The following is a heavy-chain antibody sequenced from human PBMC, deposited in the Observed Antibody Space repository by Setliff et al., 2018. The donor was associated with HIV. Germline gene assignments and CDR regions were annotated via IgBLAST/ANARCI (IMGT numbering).Heavy chain of an antibody. D-gene: IGHD4-17*01. J-gene: IGHJ3*02. CDR1: GFTFSSYG. CDR2: IWYDGSNK. Sequence: GGSLRLSCAASGFTFSSYGMHWVRQAPGKGLEWVAVIWYDGSNKYYADSVKGRFTISRDNSKNTLYLQMSSLRAEDTAVYYCARDTGLGGDYADAFDIWGQGTMVTVSS. CDR3: ARDTGLGGDYADAFDI. V-gene: IGHV3-33*01.